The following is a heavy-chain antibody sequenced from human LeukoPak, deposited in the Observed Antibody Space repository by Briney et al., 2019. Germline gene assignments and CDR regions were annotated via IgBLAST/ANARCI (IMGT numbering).Heavy chain of an antibody. CDR1: GFTFSSYA. J-gene: IGHJ4*02. Sequence: GGSLRLSCAASGFTFSSYAMHWVRQAPGKGLEWVAVISYDGSNKYYADSVKGRFTISRDNSKNTLYPQMNSLRAEDTAVYYCTAAATFDYWGQGTLVTVSS. D-gene: IGHD6-25*01. CDR2: ISYDGSNK. V-gene: IGHV3-30*04. CDR3: TAAATFDY.